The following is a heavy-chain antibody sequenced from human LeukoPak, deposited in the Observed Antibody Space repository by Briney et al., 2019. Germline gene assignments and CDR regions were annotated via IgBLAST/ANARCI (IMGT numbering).Heavy chain of an antibody. V-gene: IGHV3-23*01. CDR2: ISGSGGTT. D-gene: IGHD1-14*01. Sequence: GGSLRLSCAASGFTFSSYSMNWVRQAPGKGLEWVSVISGSGGTTYYADSVKGRFTISRDSSKNTLYLQMNSLRAEDTAVYYCAKVSGGGLYYDGMDVWGQGTTVTVSS. CDR3: AKVSGGGLYYDGMDV. J-gene: IGHJ6*02. CDR1: GFTFSSYS.